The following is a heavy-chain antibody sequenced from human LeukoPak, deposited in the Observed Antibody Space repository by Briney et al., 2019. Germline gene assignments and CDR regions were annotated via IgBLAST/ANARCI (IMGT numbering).Heavy chain of an antibody. CDR2: ISGGDGST. CDR1: GFTFSDYA. Sequence: PGGSLRLSCVASGFTFSDYAMNWVRQAPGKGLEWVSAISGGDGSTYYTDSVKGRFTISTDNSKNMLYLQMNSLRPEDTAVYYCAKENSGTYLYYFDYWGQGTLVTVSS. D-gene: IGHD1-26*01. CDR3: AKENSGTYLYYFDY. V-gene: IGHV3-23*01. J-gene: IGHJ4*02.